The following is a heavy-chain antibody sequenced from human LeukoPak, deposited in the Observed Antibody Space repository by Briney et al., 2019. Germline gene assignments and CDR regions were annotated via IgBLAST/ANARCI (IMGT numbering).Heavy chain of an antibody. CDR3: ARGPKGATPFDY. V-gene: IGHV4-59*01. CDR1: APSLSSYY. D-gene: IGHD2-15*01. J-gene: IGHJ4*02. CDR2: IYYSGST. Sequence: SETLSLTCTVSAPSLSSYYWSWIRQPPGEVLGWIGYIYYSGSTNYNPSLKSRVTISVDTSKNQFSLKLSSVTAADTAVYYCARGPKGATPFDYWGQGTLVTVSS.